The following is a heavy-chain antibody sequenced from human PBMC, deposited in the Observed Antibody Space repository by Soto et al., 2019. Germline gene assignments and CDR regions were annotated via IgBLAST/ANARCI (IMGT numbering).Heavy chain of an antibody. CDR2: IVPIFGA. J-gene: IGHJ6*02. CDR3: ARGGSDDEGSGYYQGHV. CDR1: GGTFSNYG. D-gene: IGHD3-22*01. V-gene: IGHV1-69*12. Sequence: QVQLVQSGAEVKKPGSSVKVSCKSSGGTFSNYGFSWVRQAPGQGLECMGVIVPIFGAEHPQKFQGRVTITADESTNTVFMELRGLRSEDTAVYYGARGGSDDEGSGYYQGHVWGQGTTVTVSS.